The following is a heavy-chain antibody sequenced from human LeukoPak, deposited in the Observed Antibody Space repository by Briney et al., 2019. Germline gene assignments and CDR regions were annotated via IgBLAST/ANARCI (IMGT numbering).Heavy chain of an antibody. CDR3: ARGLAGHDAFDI. V-gene: IGHV4-61*05. J-gene: IGHJ3*02. D-gene: IGHD6-19*01. CDR1: GGSISSSSYY. CDR2: IYYSGST. Sequence: SETLSLTCTVSGGSISSSSYYWGWIRQPPGKGLEWIGYIYYSGSTNYNPSLKSRVTISVDTSKNQFSLKLSSVTAADTAVYYCARGLAGHDAFDIWGQGTMVTVSS.